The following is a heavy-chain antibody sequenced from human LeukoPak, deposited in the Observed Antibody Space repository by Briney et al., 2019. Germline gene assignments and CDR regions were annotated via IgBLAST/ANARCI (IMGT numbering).Heavy chain of an antibody. CDR1: GYTFTSYG. CDR3: AREYGVAAAFGAFDI. CDR2: ISAYNGNT. J-gene: IGHJ3*02. D-gene: IGHD6-13*01. Sequence: ASVKVSCKASGYTFTSYGISWVRQAPGQGLEWMGWISAYNGNTNYAQKLQGRVTMTTDTSTSTAYMELRSLRSEDMAVYYCAREYGVAAAFGAFDIWGQGTMVTVSS. V-gene: IGHV1-18*03.